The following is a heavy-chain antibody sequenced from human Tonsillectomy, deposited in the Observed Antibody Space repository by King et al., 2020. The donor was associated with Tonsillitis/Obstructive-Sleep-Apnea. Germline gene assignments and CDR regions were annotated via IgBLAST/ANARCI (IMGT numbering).Heavy chain of an antibody. V-gene: IGHV4-59*11. CDR1: GGSISSHY. Sequence: QLQESGPGLVKPSETLSLTCTVSGGSISSHYWSWIRQPPGKGLEWIGYIHYSGGTNYNPSLKSRVTISVDTSKNQFSLKLSSVTAADTAVYYCARVMVLEAGGDAFDIWGQGTMVTVSS. CDR3: ARVMVLEAGGDAFDI. CDR2: IHYSGGT. D-gene: IGHD2-8*01. J-gene: IGHJ3*02.